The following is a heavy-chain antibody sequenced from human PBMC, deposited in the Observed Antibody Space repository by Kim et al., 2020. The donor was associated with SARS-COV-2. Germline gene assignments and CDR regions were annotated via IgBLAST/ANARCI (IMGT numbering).Heavy chain of an antibody. V-gene: IGHV3-33*01. CDR2: IWYDGSNK. D-gene: IGHD6-13*01. CDR3: ARALSDSSSWSLAGHYYYYYGMDV. J-gene: IGHJ6*02. CDR1: GFTFSSYG. Sequence: GGSLRLSCAASGFTFSSYGMHWVRQAPGKGLEWVAVIWYDGSNKYYADSVKGRFTISRDNSKNTLYLQMNSLRAEDTAVYYCARALSDSSSWSLAGHYYYYYGMDVWGQGTTVTVSS.